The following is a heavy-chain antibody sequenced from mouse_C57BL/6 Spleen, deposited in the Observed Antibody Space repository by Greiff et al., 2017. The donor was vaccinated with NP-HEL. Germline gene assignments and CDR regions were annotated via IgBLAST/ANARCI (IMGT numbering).Heavy chain of an antibody. CDR2: IHPNSGST. Sequence: QVQLQQPGAELVKPGASVKLSCKASGYIFTSYWMHWVKQRPGQGLEWIGMIHPNSGSTNYNEKFKSKATLTVDKSSSTAYMQLSSLTSEDSAVYYCARYYYGSHWYFDVWGTGTTVTVSS. D-gene: IGHD1-1*01. J-gene: IGHJ1*03. V-gene: IGHV1-64*01. CDR3: ARYYYGSHWYFDV. CDR1: GYIFTSYW.